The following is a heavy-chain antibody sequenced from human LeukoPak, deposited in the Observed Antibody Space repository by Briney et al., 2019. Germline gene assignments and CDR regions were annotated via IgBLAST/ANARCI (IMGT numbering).Heavy chain of an antibody. D-gene: IGHD2-15*01. CDR1: GFTFSSYA. CDR2: ISGSGGST. V-gene: IGHV3-23*01. J-gene: IGHJ4*02. Sequence: GGSLRLSCAASGFTFSSYAMSWVRQAPGKGLKWVSAISGSGGSTYYADSVKGRFTISRDNSKNTLYLQMNSLRAEDTAVYYCAKARVVVVAAADYWGQGTLVTVSS. CDR3: AKARVVVVAAADY.